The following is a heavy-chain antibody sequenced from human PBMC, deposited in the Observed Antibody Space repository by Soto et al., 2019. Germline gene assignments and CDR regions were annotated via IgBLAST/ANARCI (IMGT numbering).Heavy chain of an antibody. CDR2: ISAYNGNT. D-gene: IGHD2-2*01. Sequence: ASVKVSCKASGYTFTSYGISWVRQAPGQGLEWMGWISAYNGNTNYAQKLQGRVTMTTDTSTSTAYMELRSLRSDDTAVYYCSRDRRDIVVVPADLFDYWGEGTLVTVSS. J-gene: IGHJ4*02. CDR1: GYTFTSYG. V-gene: IGHV1-18*01. CDR3: SRDRRDIVVVPADLFDY.